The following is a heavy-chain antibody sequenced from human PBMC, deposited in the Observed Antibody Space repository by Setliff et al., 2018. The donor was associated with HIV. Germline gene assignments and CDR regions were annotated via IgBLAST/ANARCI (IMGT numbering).Heavy chain of an antibody. CDR2: ISSSSGSI. V-gene: IGHV3-21*06. CDR3: MYGGRTATTH. D-gene: IGHD4-17*01. J-gene: IGHJ4*02. Sequence: GVLRLSCAASGFTFISYSMNWVRQAPGKGLEWVSSISSSSGSIYYADSVKGRFTISRDNAKYSLYLQMNTLRVEDTAVYYCMYGGRTATTHWGQGTLVTVSS. CDR1: GFTFISYS.